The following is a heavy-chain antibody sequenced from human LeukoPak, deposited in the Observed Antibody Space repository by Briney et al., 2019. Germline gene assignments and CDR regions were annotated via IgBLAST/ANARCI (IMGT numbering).Heavy chain of an antibody. Sequence: SETLSLTCTVSGGSISSYYWSWIRQPPGKGLEWIGYIYYSGSTNYNPSLKSRVTISVDTSKNQFSLKLSSVTAADTAVYYCVRLSLGYMDVWGKGTTVTVSS. J-gene: IGHJ6*03. CDR2: IYYSGST. CDR3: VRLSLGYMDV. D-gene: IGHD1-26*01. CDR1: GGSISSYY. V-gene: IGHV4-59*01.